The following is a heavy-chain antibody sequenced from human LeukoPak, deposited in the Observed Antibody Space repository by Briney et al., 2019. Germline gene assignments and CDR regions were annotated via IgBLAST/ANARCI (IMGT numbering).Heavy chain of an antibody. CDR1: GFTFSGSA. CDR3: TRTTTVVTDVFDY. V-gene: IGHV3-73*01. D-gene: IGHD4-23*01. J-gene: IGHJ4*02. Sequence: GSLRLSCAASGFTFSGSAMHWVRQASGKGLEWVGRITTKANSYATTYAAPVKGRFSISRDDSKKTAYLQMKSLKTEDTAVYYCTRTTTVVTDVFDYWGQGTLVTVSS. CDR2: ITTKANSYAT.